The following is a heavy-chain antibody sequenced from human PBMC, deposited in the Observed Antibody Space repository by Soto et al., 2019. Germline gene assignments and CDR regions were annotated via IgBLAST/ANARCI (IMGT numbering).Heavy chain of an antibody. V-gene: IGHV3-23*01. Sequence: GGSLRLSCAASGFIFSSYGRNWVRQQPGKGLEWVSGISGNGITTYYAASVTGRFTISRDNSKNTLFLHMDSLRAEDAAVYYCAKDRDWYYYDYSSSYETKNAFDSWGQGT. J-gene: IGHJ4*02. D-gene: IGHD3-22*01. CDR2: ISGNGITT. CDR3: AKDRDWYYYDYSSSYETKNAFDS. CDR1: GFIFSSYG.